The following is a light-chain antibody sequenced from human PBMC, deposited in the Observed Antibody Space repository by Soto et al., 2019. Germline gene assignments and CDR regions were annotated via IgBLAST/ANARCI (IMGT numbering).Light chain of an antibody. V-gene: IGKV3-15*01. CDR1: ERVFAN. CDR2: GPS. CDR3: QQDNNWPLT. J-gene: IGKJ4*01. Sequence: ETVMTQSPATLSVSPGETATLSCRASERVFANVAWFQQRPGQVPRLLIYGPSTRATGIPARFSGGGSGTEFTLTSSYLHSEDSAFYYCQQDNNWPLTFGGGTKVEI.